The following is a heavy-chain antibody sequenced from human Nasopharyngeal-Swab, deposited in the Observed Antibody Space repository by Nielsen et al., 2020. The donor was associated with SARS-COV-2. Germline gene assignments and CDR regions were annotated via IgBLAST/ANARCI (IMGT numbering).Heavy chain of an antibody. CDR3: VKHQGSASDQ. V-gene: IGHV3-7*02. CDR2: IKQDGGEK. Sequence: GESLKISCAASGFTFTNHYMTWVRQAPGKGLEWVANIKQDGGEKFYVDSVKGRFRVSRDNAQNSVYLQMDRLRVEDTAVYYCVKHQGSASDQWGQGTLVTVSS. CDR1: GFTFTNHY. J-gene: IGHJ4*02. D-gene: IGHD2-2*01.